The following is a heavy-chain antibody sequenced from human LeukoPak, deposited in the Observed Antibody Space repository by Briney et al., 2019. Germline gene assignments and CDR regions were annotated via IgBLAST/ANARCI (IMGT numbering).Heavy chain of an antibody. J-gene: IGHJ4*02. V-gene: IGHV3-43*01. CDR1: GFTFDDYT. CDR2: ISWDGGST. Sequence: GGSLRLSCAASGFTFDDYTMHWVRQAPGKGLEWVSLISWDGGSTYYADSVKGRFTISRDNSKNSLYLQMNSLRVEDTAVYYCVRGNYFDYWGQGTLVTVSS. CDR3: VRGNYFDY.